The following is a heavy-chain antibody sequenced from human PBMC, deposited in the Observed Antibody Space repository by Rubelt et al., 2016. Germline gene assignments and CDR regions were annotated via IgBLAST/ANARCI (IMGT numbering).Heavy chain of an antibody. CDR2: IDHSGST. V-gene: IGHV4-34*01. D-gene: IGHD6-6*01. Sequence: QVQLQQWGAGLLKPSETLSLTCAVYGGSFSGYYWSWIRQPPGKGLEWIGEIDHSGSTNYNPSLKSRVTISMDTSKNQFSLKLSSVTAADTAVYYCARATLYSSSSGQSYYGMDVWGQGTTVTVSS. J-gene: IGHJ6*02. CDR3: ARATLYSSSSGQSYYGMDV. CDR1: GGSFSGYY.